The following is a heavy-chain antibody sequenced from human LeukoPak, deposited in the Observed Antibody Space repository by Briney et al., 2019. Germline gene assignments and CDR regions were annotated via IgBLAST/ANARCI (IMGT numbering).Heavy chain of an antibody. CDR1: GGTFSSYA. CDR2: IIPIFGTA. CDR3: ARGYYDSSGYSLFDY. D-gene: IGHD3-22*01. Sequence: SMKVSCKASGGTFSSYAISWVRQAPGQGLEWMGGIIPIFGTANYAQKFQGRVTITADESTSTAYMELSSLRSEDTAVYYCARGYYDSSGYSLFDYWGQGTLVTVSS. V-gene: IGHV1-69*13. J-gene: IGHJ4*02.